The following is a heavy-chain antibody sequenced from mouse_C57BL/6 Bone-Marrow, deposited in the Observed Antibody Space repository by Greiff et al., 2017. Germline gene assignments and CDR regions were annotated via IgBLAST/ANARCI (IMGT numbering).Heavy chain of an antibody. CDR2: IDPSDSYT. CDR3: ARSVAFGYDAFDY. V-gene: IGHV1-50*01. J-gene: IGHJ2*01. Sequence: QVQLQQSGAELVKPGASVKLSCKASGYTFTSYWMQWVKQRPGQGLEWIGEIDPSDSYTNYNQKFKGKATLTVDTSSSTAYMQLSSLTSEDSAVYYCARSVAFGYDAFDYWGQGTTLTVSS. D-gene: IGHD2-2*01. CDR1: GYTFTSYW.